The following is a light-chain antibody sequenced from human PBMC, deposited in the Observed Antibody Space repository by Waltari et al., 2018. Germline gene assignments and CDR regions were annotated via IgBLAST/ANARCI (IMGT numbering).Light chain of an antibody. CDR1: QNISYSSNNKNY. CDR2: WAS. V-gene: IGKV4-1*01. J-gene: IGKJ1*01. CDR3: QQYYSVPWT. Sequence: DIVMTQSPDSLAVSLGERATINCKSSQNISYSSNNKNYLAWYQQKPGQPPKLLIYWASPRVSGVPARLSGSGCGTDVTLTISSLQAEDVAVYYCQQYYSVPWTFGQGTKVEIK.